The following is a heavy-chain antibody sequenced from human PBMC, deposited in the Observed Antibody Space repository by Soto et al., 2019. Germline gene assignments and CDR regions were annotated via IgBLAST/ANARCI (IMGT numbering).Heavy chain of an antibody. D-gene: IGHD3-16*02. CDR1: GGAITSDF. Sequence: PSETLSLTCTVSGGAITSDFWSWIRQPPGKGLEWIGYVYYRGAADYNPSLKPRVTISIATSKTQFSLRLASATAADTGVYYCARDHGSYPNTWGQGILVTVSS. J-gene: IGHJ1*01. CDR2: VYYRGAA. V-gene: IGHV4-59*01. CDR3: ARDHGSYPNT.